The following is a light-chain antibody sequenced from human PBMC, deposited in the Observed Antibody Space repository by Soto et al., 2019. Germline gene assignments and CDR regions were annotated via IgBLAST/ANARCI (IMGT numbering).Light chain of an antibody. CDR3: QQYNSYPWT. J-gene: IGKJ1*01. CDR2: KAS. V-gene: IGKV1-5*03. Sequence: DIQMTQSPSTLSGSVGDRVTITCRASQTISSWLAWYQQKPGKAPKLLIYKASTLKSGVPSRFSGSGSGTEFTLSITSLQPDDFATYYCQQYNSYPWTFGQGTKVDNK. CDR1: QTISSW.